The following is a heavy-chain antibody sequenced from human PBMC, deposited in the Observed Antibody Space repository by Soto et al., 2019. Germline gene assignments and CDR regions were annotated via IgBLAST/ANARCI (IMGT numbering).Heavy chain of an antibody. V-gene: IGHV3-30-3*01. CDR2: ISYDGSNK. Sequence: GGSLRLSCAASGFTFSSYAMHWVRQAPGKGLEWVAVISYDGSNKYYADSVKGRFTISRDNSKNTLYLQMNSLRAEDTAVYYCARDYSWDTAMVLYYFDYWGQGTLVTVSS. CDR3: ARDYSWDTAMVLYYFDY. J-gene: IGHJ4*02. CDR1: GFTFSSYA. D-gene: IGHD5-18*01.